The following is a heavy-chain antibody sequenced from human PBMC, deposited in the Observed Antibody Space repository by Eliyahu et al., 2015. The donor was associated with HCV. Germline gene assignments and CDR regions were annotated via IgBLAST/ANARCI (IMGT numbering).Heavy chain of an antibody. D-gene: IGHD3-22*01. CDR2: IYYSGST. CDR3: ARDLPYYYDSSGHLPGLWY. CDR1: GGPISSGGYY. Sequence: QVQLQESGPGLVKPSQTLSLTCTVSGGPISSGGYYWSWIRQHPGKGLEWIGYIYYSGSTYYHPSLKSRVTISVDTSKNQFSLKLSSVTAADTAVYYCARDLPYYYDSSGHLPGLWYWGQGTLVTVSS. V-gene: IGHV4-31*03. J-gene: IGHJ4*02.